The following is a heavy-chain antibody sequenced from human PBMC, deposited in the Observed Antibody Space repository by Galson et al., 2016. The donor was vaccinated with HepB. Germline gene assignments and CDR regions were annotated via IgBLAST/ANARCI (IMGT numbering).Heavy chain of an antibody. CDR2: TYYRSRWYN. J-gene: IGHJ4*02. CDR1: GDSVSSNSAA. Sequence: CAISGDSVSSNSAAWNWFRQSPSRGLEWLGRTYYRSRWYNEYAISVKGRITVNPDTSKNQFSLQLNSVTPEDTAVYYCARDAPGDGTEIDSWGQGTLVTVSS. V-gene: IGHV6-1*01. CDR3: ARDAPGDGTEIDS. D-gene: IGHD6-19*01.